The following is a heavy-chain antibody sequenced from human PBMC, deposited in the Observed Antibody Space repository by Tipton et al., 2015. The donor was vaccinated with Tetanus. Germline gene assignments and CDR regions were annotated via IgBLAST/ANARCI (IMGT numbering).Heavy chain of an antibody. CDR1: GGSISDKKYY. CDR3: VRGRGLGAYSYGFEY. D-gene: IGHD5-18*01. V-gene: IGHV4-39*02. CDR2: IYFEGST. Sequence: LRLSCTVSGGSISDKKYYWGWIRQPPGKGLEWIASIYFEGSTYYSPSLESRVTIAVDTSQNVFSLRLTAVTAADTAVYYCVRGRGLGAYSYGFEYWGRGALVTVSS. J-gene: IGHJ4*02.